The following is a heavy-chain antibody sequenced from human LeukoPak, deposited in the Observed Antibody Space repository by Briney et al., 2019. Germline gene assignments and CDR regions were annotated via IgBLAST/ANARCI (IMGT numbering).Heavy chain of an antibody. CDR3: AKEKGYYYDSSDNWYFDL. J-gene: IGHJ2*01. CDR1: GFTFSSYA. D-gene: IGHD3-22*01. Sequence: GGSLRLSCAASGFTFSSYAMSWVRQAPGKGLEWVSAISGSGGSTYYADSVKGRFTISRDNSKNTLYLQMNSLRAEDTAVYYCAKEKGYYYDSSDNWYFDLWGRGTLVTVSS. V-gene: IGHV3-23*01. CDR2: ISGSGGST.